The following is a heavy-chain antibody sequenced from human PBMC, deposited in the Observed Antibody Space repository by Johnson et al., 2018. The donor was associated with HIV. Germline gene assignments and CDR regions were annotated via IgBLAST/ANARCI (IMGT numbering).Heavy chain of an antibody. D-gene: IGHD3-3*01. CDR1: GFTFSSYP. CDR3: ASLPSGYSPDAFDI. CDR2: ISYDGNSK. V-gene: IGHV3-30*04. J-gene: IGHJ3*02. Sequence: QVQLVESGGGVVQPGRSLRLSCAASGFTFSSYPMHWVRQAPGKGLEWVAFISYDGNSKYFADSVKGRFTISRDNSKNTLYLQMNSLRPEDTAVYYCASLPSGYSPDAFDIWGQGTMVTVSS.